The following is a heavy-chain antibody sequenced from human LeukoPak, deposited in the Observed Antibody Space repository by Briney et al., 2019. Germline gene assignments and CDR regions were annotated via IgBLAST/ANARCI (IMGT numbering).Heavy chain of an antibody. V-gene: IGHV1-2*06. CDR2: INPNSGGT. CDR1: GYTFTGYY. D-gene: IGHD3-22*01. Sequence: ASVTVSCKASGYTFTGYYMHWVRQAPGQGLEWMGRINPNSGGTNYAQTFQGRVTMTRDTSVSTAYMELSRLRSDDTAVYYCARGHYDSSGYYYRYYYYYMDVWGKGTTVTVS. CDR3: ARGHYDSSGYYYRYYYYYMDV. J-gene: IGHJ6*03.